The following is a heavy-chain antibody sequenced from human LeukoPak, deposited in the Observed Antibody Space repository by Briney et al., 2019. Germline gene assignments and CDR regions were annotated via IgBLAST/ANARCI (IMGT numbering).Heavy chain of an antibody. CDR3: ARDPTYCGGDCSQYY. Sequence: SVKVSCKASGGTLSSYAISWVRQAPGQGLEWMGRIIPIFGTANYAQKFQGRVTITTDESTSTAYMELSSLRSEDTAVYYCARDPTYCGGDCSQYYWGQGTLVTVSS. D-gene: IGHD2-21*02. CDR2: IIPIFGTA. J-gene: IGHJ4*02. V-gene: IGHV1-69*05. CDR1: GGTLSSYA.